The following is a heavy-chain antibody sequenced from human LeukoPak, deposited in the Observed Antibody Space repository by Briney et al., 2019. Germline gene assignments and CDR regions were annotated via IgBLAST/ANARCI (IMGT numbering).Heavy chain of an antibody. CDR1: GFTVSSNY. V-gene: IGHV3-53*01. Sequence: PGGSLRLSCAASGFTVSSNYMSWVRQAPGKGLEWVSVIYSGGSTYYADSVKGRFTISRDNSKNTLYLQMNSLRAEDTAVYYCASWEVAAAGALFDYWGQGTLVTVSS. J-gene: IGHJ4*02. CDR2: IYSGGST. CDR3: ASWEVAAAGALFDY. D-gene: IGHD6-13*01.